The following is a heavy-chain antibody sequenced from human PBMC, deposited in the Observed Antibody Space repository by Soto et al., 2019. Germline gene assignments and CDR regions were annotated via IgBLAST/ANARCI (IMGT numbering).Heavy chain of an antibody. Sequence: GGSLRLSCAASGFTLSSYLMAWVRQTPGKGLEFVANIRQDGKEINYVDSVKGRFTISRDNAKNSLFLQMNSLRDDDTAVYYCGTDQWGGAFDIGGQGTMVTVS. J-gene: IGHJ3*02. CDR2: IRQDGKEI. CDR1: GFTLSSYL. CDR3: GTDQWGGAFDI. V-gene: IGHV3-7*01. D-gene: IGHD3-10*01.